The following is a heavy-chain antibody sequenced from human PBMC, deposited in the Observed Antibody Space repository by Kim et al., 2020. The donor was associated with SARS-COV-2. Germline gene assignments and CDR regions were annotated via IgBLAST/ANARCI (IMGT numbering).Heavy chain of an antibody. Sequence: GGSLRLSCAASGFTFSSYSMNWVRQAPGKGLEWVSYISSSSSTIYYADSVKGRFTISRDNAKNSLYLQMNSLRDEDTAVYYCARDTRGDWNDVHYYCGMDVWGQGTTVTVSS. J-gene: IGHJ6*02. V-gene: IGHV3-48*02. CDR2: ISSSSSTI. CDR1: GFTFSSYS. CDR3: ARDTRGDWNDVHYYCGMDV. D-gene: IGHD1-1*01.